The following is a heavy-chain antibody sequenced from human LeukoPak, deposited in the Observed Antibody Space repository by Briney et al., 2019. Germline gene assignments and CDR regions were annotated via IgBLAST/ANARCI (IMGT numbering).Heavy chain of an antibody. CDR1: GGSISSSSYY. Sequence: SSETLSLTCTVSGGSISSSSYYWGWIRQPPGKGLEWIGNIYYSGSTYYNPSLKSRVTISVDTSKNQFSLKLSSVTAADTAVYYCARGLFDSDYYYYMDVWGKGTTVTVSS. J-gene: IGHJ6*03. CDR2: IYYSGST. D-gene: IGHD3-3*01. CDR3: ARGLFDSDYYYYMDV. V-gene: IGHV4-39*07.